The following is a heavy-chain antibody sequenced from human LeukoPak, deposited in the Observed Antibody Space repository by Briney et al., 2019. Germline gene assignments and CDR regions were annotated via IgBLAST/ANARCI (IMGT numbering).Heavy chain of an antibody. CDR2: IRSKAYGGTT. J-gene: IGHJ3*02. V-gene: IGHV3-49*03. Sequence: GGSLRLSCTASGFTFGDYAMSWFRQAPGKGLEWVGFIRSKAYGGTTEYAASVKGRFTISRDDSKSIAYLQMNSLKTEDTAAYYCTRVGYYDSSGYAFDIWGQGTMVTVSS. D-gene: IGHD3-22*01. CDR3: TRVGYYDSSGYAFDI. CDR1: GFTFGDYA.